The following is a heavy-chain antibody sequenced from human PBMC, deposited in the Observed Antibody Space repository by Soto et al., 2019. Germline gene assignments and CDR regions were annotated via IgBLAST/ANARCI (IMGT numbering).Heavy chain of an antibody. Sequence: EEQLVESGGGLAQPAGSLRLSCVASGFTFTTYWMSWVRQAPGKGLEWVANIRQDGGAQYYVDSVKGRFTISRDNAKNSVYLQMDSLRVEDTAVYYCVRGGHGSGSYLGSSWGQGILVTVSS. CDR2: IRQDGGAQ. J-gene: IGHJ5*02. CDR1: GFTFTTYW. V-gene: IGHV3-7*03. CDR3: VRGGHGSGSYLGSS. D-gene: IGHD3-10*01.